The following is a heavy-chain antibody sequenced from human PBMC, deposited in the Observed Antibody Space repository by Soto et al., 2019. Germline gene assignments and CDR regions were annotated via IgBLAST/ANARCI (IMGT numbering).Heavy chain of an antibody. J-gene: IGHJ6*02. CDR1: GNTFTNNY. V-gene: IGHV1-46*01. CDR3: AKDNSYYAIDV. CDR2: INPSAGST. Sequence: GASVKVSWKASGNTFTNNYMHWVRQAPGQRPEWMGMINPSAGSTNYAQKFQGRVTMTRDTSTSTVYMELSSLRSDDTAGYYCAKDNSYYAIDVWCQGTTVTGSS.